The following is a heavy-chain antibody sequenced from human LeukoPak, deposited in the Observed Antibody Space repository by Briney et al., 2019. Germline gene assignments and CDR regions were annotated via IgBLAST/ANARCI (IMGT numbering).Heavy chain of an antibody. CDR3: AKGLRTGVGPYMGYHYYMDV. CDR2: MSGSGGST. J-gene: IGHJ6*03. D-gene: IGHD3-16*01. CDR1: GFTFSNYA. V-gene: IGHV3-23*01. Sequence: GGSLRLSCAASGFTFSNYAMNWVRRTPGKGLEWVSVMSGSGGSTYYADSVKGRFTISRDNSYNTVSLQMNSLRDEDTGVYYCAKGLRTGVGPYMGYHYYMDVWGKGATVTVSS.